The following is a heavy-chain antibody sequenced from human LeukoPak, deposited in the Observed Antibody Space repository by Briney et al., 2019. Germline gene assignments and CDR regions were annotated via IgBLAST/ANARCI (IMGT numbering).Heavy chain of an antibody. D-gene: IGHD2-2*01. J-gene: IGHJ4*02. CDR1: GGSISSYY. Sequence: SETLSLTCTVSGGSISSYYWSWIRQPPGKGLEWIGYIYYSGSTNYNPSLKSRVTISVDTSKNQFSLKLSSVTAADTAVYYCARGVVGDIVVVPAAPHFDYWGQGTLVTVSS. V-gene: IGHV4-59*01. CDR3: ARGVVGDIVVVPAAPHFDY. CDR2: IYYSGST.